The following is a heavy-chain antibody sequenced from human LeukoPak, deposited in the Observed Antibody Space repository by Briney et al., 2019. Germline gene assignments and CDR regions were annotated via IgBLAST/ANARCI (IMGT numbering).Heavy chain of an antibody. CDR2: IRYDGSNK. CDR3: AKARHYYDSSGYYS. J-gene: IGHJ4*02. Sequence: PGGSLRLSCAASGFTFSSYGMHWVRQAPGKGLEWVAFIRYDGSNKYYADSVKGRFTISRDNSKNTLYLQMNSLRAEDTAVYYCAKARHYYDSSGYYSWGQGTLVTVSS. V-gene: IGHV3-30*02. D-gene: IGHD3-22*01. CDR1: GFTFSSYG.